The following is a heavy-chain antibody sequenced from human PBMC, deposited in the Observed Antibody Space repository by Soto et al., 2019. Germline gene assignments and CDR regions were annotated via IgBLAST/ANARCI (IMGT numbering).Heavy chain of an antibody. CDR3: ARVQGLRDGYNVIDY. D-gene: IGHD5-12*01. Sequence: SETLSLTCTVSGGSISSYYWSWIRQPPGKGLEWIGYIYYSGSTNYNPSLKSRVTISVDTSKNQFSLKLSSVTAADTAVYYCARVQGLRDGYNVIDYGGKGTLVTVSS. J-gene: IGHJ4*02. V-gene: IGHV4-59*01. CDR2: IYYSGST. CDR1: GGSISSYY.